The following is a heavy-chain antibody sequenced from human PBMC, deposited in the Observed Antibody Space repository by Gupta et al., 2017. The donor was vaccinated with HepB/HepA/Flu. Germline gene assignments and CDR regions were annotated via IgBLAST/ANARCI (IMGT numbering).Heavy chain of an antibody. CDR3: ARERVGATTTNDY. V-gene: IGHV1-3*01. D-gene: IGHD1-26*01. CDR2: INAGNGNT. J-gene: IGHJ4*02. CDR1: GYTFTSYA. Sequence: VQSGAEVKKPGASVKVSCKASGYTFTSYAMHWVRQAPGQRLEWMGWINAGNGNTKYSQKFQGRVTITRDTSASTDYMELSSLRSEDTAVYYCARERVGATTTNDYGGQGTLVTVSS.